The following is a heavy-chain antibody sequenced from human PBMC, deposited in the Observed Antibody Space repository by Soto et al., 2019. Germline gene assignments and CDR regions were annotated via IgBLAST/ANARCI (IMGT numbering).Heavy chain of an antibody. Sequence: PVGSLRLSCAASGFTFSSYAMSWVRQAPGKGLEWVSAISGSGGSTYYADSVKGRFTISRDNSKNTLYLQMNSLRAEDTAVYYCAKDNGDFGVVGHIDYWGQGTLVTVS. D-gene: IGHD3-3*01. V-gene: IGHV3-23*01. J-gene: IGHJ4*02. CDR1: GFTFSSYA. CDR2: ISGSGGST. CDR3: AKDNGDFGVVGHIDY.